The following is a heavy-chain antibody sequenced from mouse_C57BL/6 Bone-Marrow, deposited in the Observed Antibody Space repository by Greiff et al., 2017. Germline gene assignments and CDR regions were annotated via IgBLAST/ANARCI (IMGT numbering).Heavy chain of an antibody. J-gene: IGHJ2*01. V-gene: IGHV1-5*01. CDR3: TRSDYYGSSLYFDY. CDR1: GYTFTSYW. Sequence: EVKVVESGTVLARPGASVKMSCKTSGYTFTSYWMHWVKQRPGQGLEWIGAIYPGNSDTSYNQKFKGKAKLTAVTSASTAYMELSSLTNEDSAVYYCTRSDYYGSSLYFDYWGQGTTLTVSS. D-gene: IGHD1-1*01. CDR2: IYPGNSDT.